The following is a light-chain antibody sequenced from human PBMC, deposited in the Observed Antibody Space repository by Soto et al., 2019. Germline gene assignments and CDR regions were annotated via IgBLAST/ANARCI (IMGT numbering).Light chain of an antibody. CDR1: QRVSRN. CDR3: QQYNNWPPWP. CDR2: DAS. V-gene: IGKV3-15*01. Sequence: EKVMSQSPATLSVSPGERATLSCRASQRVSRNLAWYQQKPGQAPRLLIYDASTRATGIPDRFSGSGSETEFTLTISSLQSEDYAIYYCQQYNNWPPWPFGQGTKVDIK. J-gene: IGKJ1*01.